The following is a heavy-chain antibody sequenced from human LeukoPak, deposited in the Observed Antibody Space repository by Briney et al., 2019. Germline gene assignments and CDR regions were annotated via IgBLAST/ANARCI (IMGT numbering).Heavy chain of an antibody. CDR2: IYYSGST. Sequence: PSETLSLTCTVSGGTVISGGYYWNWIRQPPGKTLEWIGYIYYSGSTNYNPSLKSRVTISMDTSKMQFSLKLNSVTAADTAVYYCAREKRTYNFGSGSQGFDYWGQGTLVTVSS. J-gene: IGHJ4*02. CDR3: AREKRTYNFGSGSQGFDY. V-gene: IGHV4-61*08. CDR1: GGTVISGGYY. D-gene: IGHD3-10*01.